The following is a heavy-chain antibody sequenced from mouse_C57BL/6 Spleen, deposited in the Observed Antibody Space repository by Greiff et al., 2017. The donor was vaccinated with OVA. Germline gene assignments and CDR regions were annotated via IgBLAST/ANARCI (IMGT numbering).Heavy chain of an antibody. CDR1: GFNITDYY. V-gene: IGHV14-2*01. Sequence: EVQLQQSGAELVKPGASVKLSCTASGFNITDYYMHWVKQRTEHGPEWIGGIDPEGGATKYDTKFKGKATLTADTSSNTAYLQLSSLTSEDTAVYYSARVTTVVIDYWGQGTTLTVSS. D-gene: IGHD1-1*01. CDR2: IDPEGGAT. CDR3: ARVTTVVIDY. J-gene: IGHJ2*01.